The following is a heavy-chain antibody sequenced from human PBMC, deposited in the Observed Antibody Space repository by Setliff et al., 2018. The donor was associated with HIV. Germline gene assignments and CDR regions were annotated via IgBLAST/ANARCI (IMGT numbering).Heavy chain of an antibody. V-gene: IGHV4-30-4*01. CDR1: GASFVGDNH. Sequence: PSETLSLTCAVSGASFVGDNHWSWIRQTPKRGLEWIGYMKEGGRTYYNPSLRSRVTITSDKSKNQLSLTLNSVTAADTAVYYCARQRAGEIEELPGALPLRGVFDLWGQGTMVTVSS. J-gene: IGHJ3*01. CDR2: MKEGGRT. D-gene: IGHD1-7*01. CDR3: ARQRAGEIEELPGALPLRGVFDL.